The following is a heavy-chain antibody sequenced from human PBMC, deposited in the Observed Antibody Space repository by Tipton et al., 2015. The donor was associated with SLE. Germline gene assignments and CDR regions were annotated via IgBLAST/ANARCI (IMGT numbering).Heavy chain of an antibody. CDR1: GGSISSNRYH. CDR2: MFYSGNT. J-gene: IGHJ4*02. Sequence: TLSLTCTVSGGSISSNRYHWGWIRQPPGKGLDWIGSMFYSGNTYRNPSLKSRVTISLDTSKNQFSLKVRSVTAADTAVYYCARMRSRHFDYWGQGTLVTVSS. CDR3: ARMRSRHFDY. V-gene: IGHV4-39*01.